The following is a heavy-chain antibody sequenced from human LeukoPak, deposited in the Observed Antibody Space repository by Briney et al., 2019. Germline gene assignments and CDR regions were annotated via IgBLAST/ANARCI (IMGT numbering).Heavy chain of an antibody. D-gene: IGHD3-9*01. J-gene: IGHJ6*03. CDR2: INPNSGGT. CDR3: ARAYYDILTAYYYYYMDV. Sequence: ASVKVSCKASGYTFIGDYMHWVRQAPGQGLEWMGWINPNSGGTNYAQKFQGRVTMTRDTSISTAYMELSRLRSDDTAVYYCARAYYDILTAYYYYYMDVWGKGTTVTISS. CDR1: GYTFIGDY. V-gene: IGHV1-2*02.